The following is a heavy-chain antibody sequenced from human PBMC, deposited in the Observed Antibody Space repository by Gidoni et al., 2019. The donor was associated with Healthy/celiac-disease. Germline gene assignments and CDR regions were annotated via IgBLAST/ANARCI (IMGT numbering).Heavy chain of an antibody. D-gene: IGHD3-3*01. V-gene: IGHV3-74*01. CDR1: GFTFSSYW. CDR3: ARAYDFWSGYYNYYYYGMDV. J-gene: IGHJ6*02. CDR2: INSDGSST. Sequence: EVQLVESGGGLVQPRGSLRLSCAASGFTFSSYWMHWVRQAPGKGLVWVSRINSDGSSTSYADSVKGRFTISRDNAKNTLYLQMNSLRAEDTAVYYCARAYDFWSGYYNYYYYGMDVWGQGTTVTVSS.